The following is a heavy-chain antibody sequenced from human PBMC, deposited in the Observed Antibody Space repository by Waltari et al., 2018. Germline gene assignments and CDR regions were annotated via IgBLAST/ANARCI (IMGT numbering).Heavy chain of an antibody. CDR1: GYIFTNYH. CDR3: ARVVSSSSPSFYYYGLDV. V-gene: IGHV1-18*04. CDR2: ISDNKRNT. Sequence: QVQLVQSGAEVKSPGASVKVSCKASGYIFTNYHVTWVRHAPGQGLEWMGWISDNKRNTEYAQNFQGRVTRTTDTSTNTAYMELRSLRSDDTAVFYCARVVSSSSPSFYYYGLDVWGQGTTVTVSS. J-gene: IGHJ6*02. D-gene: IGHD6-6*01.